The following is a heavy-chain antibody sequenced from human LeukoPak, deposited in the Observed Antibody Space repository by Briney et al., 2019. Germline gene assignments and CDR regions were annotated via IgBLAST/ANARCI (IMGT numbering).Heavy chain of an antibody. CDR1: GFTFSSNS. CDR2: ISSSSTYI. D-gene: IGHD5-18*01. CDR3: ARDYGDPEYSYGLAYFDY. V-gene: IGHV3-21*01. Sequence: TGGSQRLSCAASGFTFSSNSMNSVRQAPGKGLECVSFISSSSTYIYYADSVRGRFTISRDNAKNSLYLQMNSLRAEDTAVYYCARDYGDPEYSYGLAYFDYCGQASLVTVSS. J-gene: IGHJ4*02.